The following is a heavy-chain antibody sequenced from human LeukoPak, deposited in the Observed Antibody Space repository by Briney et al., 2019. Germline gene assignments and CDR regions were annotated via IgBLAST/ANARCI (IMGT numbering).Heavy chain of an antibody. CDR1: GGSFSDYY. Sequence: SETLSLTCAVYGGSFSDYYWTWIRQPPGKGLERIGEVHPSGRTNYKSSFKSRVTISVDTSKNQFSLSLSSVTAADTAVYFCASSTYDLLTGLGLTHDFWGQGTLVTVSS. D-gene: IGHD3-9*01. J-gene: IGHJ4*02. V-gene: IGHV4-34*01. CDR2: VHPSGRT. CDR3: ASSTYDLLTGLGLTHDF.